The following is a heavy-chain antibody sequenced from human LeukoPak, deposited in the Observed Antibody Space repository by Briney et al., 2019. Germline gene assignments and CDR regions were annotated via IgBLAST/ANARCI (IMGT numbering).Heavy chain of an antibody. Sequence: ASVKVSCKASGYTFTSYGISWVRQAPGQGREWMGWISAYNGNTNYAQKLQGRVTMTTDTSTSTAYMELRSLRSDDTAVYYCARATFPNYYYYMDVWGKGTTVTVSS. CDR1: GYTFTSYG. V-gene: IGHV1-18*01. CDR2: ISAYNGNT. D-gene: IGHD2-21*01. J-gene: IGHJ6*03. CDR3: ARATFPNYYYYMDV.